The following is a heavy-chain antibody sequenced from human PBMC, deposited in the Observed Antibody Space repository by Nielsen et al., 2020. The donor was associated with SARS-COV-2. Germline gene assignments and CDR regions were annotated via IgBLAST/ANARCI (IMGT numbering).Heavy chain of an antibody. Sequence: GGSLRLSCAASGFTFSSYGMHWVRQAPGKGLEWVAVIWYDGSNKYYADSVKGRFTISRDNSKNTLYLQMNSLRAEDTAVYYCARDDVVPAAMLLDYWGQGTLVTVSS. CDR3: ARDDVVPAAMLLDY. CDR1: GFTFSSYG. V-gene: IGHV3-33*01. D-gene: IGHD2-2*01. CDR2: IWYDGSNK. J-gene: IGHJ4*02.